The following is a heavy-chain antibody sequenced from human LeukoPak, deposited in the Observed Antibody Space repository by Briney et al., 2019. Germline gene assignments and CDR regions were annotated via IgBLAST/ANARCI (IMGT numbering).Heavy chain of an antibody. J-gene: IGHJ5*02. CDR1: GYTFTSYY. V-gene: IGHV1-46*01. Sequence: ASVKVSCKASGYTFTSYYMHWVRQAPGQGLEWMGIINPSGGSTGYAQKFQGRVTMTRDTSTGTVYMELSSLRSEDTAVYYCARDLRGVKRSSNWFDPWGQGTLVTVSS. D-gene: IGHD6-13*01. CDR2: INPSGGST. CDR3: ARDLRGVKRSSNWFDP.